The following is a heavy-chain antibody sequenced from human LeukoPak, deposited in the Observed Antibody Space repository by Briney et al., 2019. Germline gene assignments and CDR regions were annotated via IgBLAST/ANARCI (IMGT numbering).Heavy chain of an antibody. CDR3: ARTYYYGSEYAFDI. CDR2: IIPILGIA. CDR1: GGTFSSYA. D-gene: IGHD3-10*01. J-gene: IGHJ3*02. V-gene: IGHV1-69*04. Sequence: ASVKVSCKASGGTFSSYAISWVRQAPGQGLEWMGRIIPILGIANYAQKSQGRVTITADKSTSTAYMELSSLRSEDTAVYYCARTYYYGSEYAFDIWGQGTMVTVSS.